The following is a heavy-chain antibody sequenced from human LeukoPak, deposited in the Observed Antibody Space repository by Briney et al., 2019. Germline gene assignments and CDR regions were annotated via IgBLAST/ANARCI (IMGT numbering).Heavy chain of an antibody. CDR1: GGSISSYY. D-gene: IGHD3-22*01. CDR2: IYTSGST. CDR3: ARDKYYYESSGYLNWFDP. J-gene: IGHJ5*02. Sequence: PSETLSLTCTVSGGSISSYYWSWIRQPAGKGLEWIVRIYTSGSTNYNPSLKSRVTMSVDTSKNQFSLKLSSVTAADTAVYYCARDKYYYESSGYLNWFDPWGQGTLVTVSS. V-gene: IGHV4-4*07.